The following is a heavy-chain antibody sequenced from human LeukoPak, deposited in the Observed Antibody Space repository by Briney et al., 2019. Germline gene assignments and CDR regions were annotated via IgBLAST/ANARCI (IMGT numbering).Heavy chain of an antibody. CDR1: GGTFSSYA. CDR2: IIPIFGTA. CDR3: ARDGVYGDYGPYYFDY. Sequence: SVKVSCKASGGTFSSYAISWVRQAPGQGLEWMGGIIPIFGTANYAQKFQGRVTITADESTSTAYMELSSLRSEGTAVYYCARDGVYGDYGPYYFDYWGQGTLVTVSS. D-gene: IGHD4-17*01. V-gene: IGHV1-69*13. J-gene: IGHJ4*02.